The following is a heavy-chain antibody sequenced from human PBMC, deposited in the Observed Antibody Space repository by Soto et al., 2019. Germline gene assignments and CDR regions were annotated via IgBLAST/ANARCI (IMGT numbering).Heavy chain of an antibody. CDR3: ARGDFWSGYYKLGSFHFDY. J-gene: IGHJ4*02. CDR2: IYYSGST. Sequence: SETLSLTGTVSGGSVSSGSYYWSWIRQPPGKGLEWIGYIYYSGSTNYNPSLKSRVTISVDTSKNQFSLKLSSVTAADTAVYYCARGDFWSGYYKLGSFHFDYWGQGTLVTVSS. CDR1: GGSVSSGSYY. V-gene: IGHV4-61*01. D-gene: IGHD3-3*01.